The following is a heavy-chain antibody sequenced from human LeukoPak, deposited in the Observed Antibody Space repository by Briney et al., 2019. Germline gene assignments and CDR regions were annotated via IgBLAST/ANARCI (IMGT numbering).Heavy chain of an antibody. V-gene: IGHV3-23*01. J-gene: IGHJ4*02. CDR1: GLTFSSYA. D-gene: IGHD4-23*01. CDR3: AKDSAVVTRYFDY. Sequence: GGSLRLSCAASGLTFSSYAMSWVRQAPGKGLEWVSAISGSGGSTYYADSVKGRFTISRDNSKNTLYLQMNSLRAEDTAVYYCAKDSAVVTRYFDYWGQGTLVTVSS. CDR2: ISGSGGST.